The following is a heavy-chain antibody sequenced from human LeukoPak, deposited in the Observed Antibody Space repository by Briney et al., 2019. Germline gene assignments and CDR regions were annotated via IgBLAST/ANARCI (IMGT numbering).Heavy chain of an antibody. D-gene: IGHD2/OR15-2a*01. Sequence: GGSLRLSCAASGFTFSTSWMHWVRQAPGKGLVWVSRINSDGTTIDYADSVKGRFTISRDNPRNSLFLQMKSLRVEDTALYYCASAREYCEIAECYEYFQHWGQGTLVTVSS. V-gene: IGHV3-74*01. CDR3: ASAREYCEIAECYEYFQH. CDR2: INSDGTTI. J-gene: IGHJ1*01. CDR1: GFTFSTSW.